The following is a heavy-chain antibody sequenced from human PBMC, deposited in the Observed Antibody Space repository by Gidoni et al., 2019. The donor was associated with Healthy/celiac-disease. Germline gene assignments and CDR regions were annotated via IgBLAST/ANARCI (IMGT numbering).Heavy chain of an antibody. V-gene: IGHV4-39*01. CDR1: GGSISSSSYY. Sequence: QLQLQESGPGLVKPSETLSLTCTVSGGSISSSSYYWGWIRQPPGKGLEWIGSIYYSGSTYYNPSLKSRVTISVDTSKNQFSLKLSSVTAADTAVYYCARQKRGVRGVIITQTSTYFDYWGQGTLVTVSS. CDR3: ARQKRGVRGVIITQTSTYFDY. CDR2: IYYSGST. D-gene: IGHD3-10*01. J-gene: IGHJ4*02.